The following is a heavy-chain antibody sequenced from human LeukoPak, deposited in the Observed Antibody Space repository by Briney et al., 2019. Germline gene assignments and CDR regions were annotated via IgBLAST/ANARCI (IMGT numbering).Heavy chain of an antibody. CDR3: AQDLTSGYADY. V-gene: IGHV3-43*02. CDR1: GFTFDDYA. Sequence: GGSLRLSCAASGFTFDDYAMHWVRLAPGKGLEWVSLISGDGGSTYYADSVKGRFTISRDNSKNSLYLQMNSLRTEDTALYYCAQDLTSGYADYWGQGTLVTVSS. CDR2: ISGDGGST. D-gene: IGHD5-12*01. J-gene: IGHJ4*02.